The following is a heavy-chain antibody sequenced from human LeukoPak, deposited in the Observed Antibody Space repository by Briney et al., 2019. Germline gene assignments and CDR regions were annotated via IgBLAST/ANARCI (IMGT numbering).Heavy chain of an antibody. CDR1: GYTFSGYQ. CDR2: INPNSGDT. V-gene: IGHV1-2*02. Sequence: ASVKVSCKASGYTFSGYQIHWVRQAPGQELEWMGWINPNSGDTKYAQKFQGRVTMTSDTSTSTVYMELSRLSSDDTAVYSCARGAVSGTYRYLYWGQGTLVTVSS. D-gene: IGHD3-16*02. CDR3: ARGAVSGTYRYLY. J-gene: IGHJ4*02.